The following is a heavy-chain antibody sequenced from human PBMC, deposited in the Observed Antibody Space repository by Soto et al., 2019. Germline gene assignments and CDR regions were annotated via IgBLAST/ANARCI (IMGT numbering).Heavy chain of an antibody. CDR3: TRGGGYSGYDPFDY. CDR1: GFSFSIFW. Sequence: EVQLVESGGDLVQPGGSLRLSCAASGFSFSIFWMHWVRHAPGKGLVWVSSINGGGSSADYADSVKGRFTFSRDNAKNTVYLQMNSLRAEDTAVYYCTRGGGYSGYDPFDYWGQGTLVTVSS. D-gene: IGHD5-12*01. V-gene: IGHV3-74*01. J-gene: IGHJ4*02. CDR2: INGGGSSA.